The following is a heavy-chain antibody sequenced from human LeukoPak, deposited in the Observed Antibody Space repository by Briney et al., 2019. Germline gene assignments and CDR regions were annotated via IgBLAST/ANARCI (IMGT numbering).Heavy chain of an antibody. Sequence: PGGSLRLSCAASGFTFSSYAMNWVRQAPGQGLEWVSSIDTSGNYIYHADSVKGRFTISRDNTRNSLFLQMNSLRVEDTAVYYCARDRVPSTIEGWLDPWGQGTLVTVSS. CDR3: ARDRVPSTIEGWLDP. CDR1: GFTFSSYA. D-gene: IGHD2-2*01. J-gene: IGHJ5*02. CDR2: IDTSGNYI. V-gene: IGHV3-21*01.